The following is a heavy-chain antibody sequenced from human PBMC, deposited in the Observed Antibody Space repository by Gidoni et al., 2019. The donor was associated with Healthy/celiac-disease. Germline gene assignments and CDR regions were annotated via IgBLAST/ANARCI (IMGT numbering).Heavy chain of an antibody. Sequence: QVQLVESGGGLVKPGRSMRLSCAASEFTFRDYYMSWISQAQGKGLYCVSSISSSGSTIYYADSVKGRFTISRDNAKNSLYLQMNSLRAEDTAVYYCARETPDLTAIRSGAFDIWGQGTMVTVSS. CDR2: ISSSGSTI. J-gene: IGHJ3*02. CDR1: EFTFRDYY. V-gene: IGHV3-11*01. D-gene: IGHD2-21*02. CDR3: ARETPDLTAIRSGAFDI.